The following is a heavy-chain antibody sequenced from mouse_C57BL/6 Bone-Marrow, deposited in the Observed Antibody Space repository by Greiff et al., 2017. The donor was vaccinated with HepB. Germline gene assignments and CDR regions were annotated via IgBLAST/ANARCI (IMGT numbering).Heavy chain of an antibody. CDR2: IYPRSGNT. V-gene: IGHV1-81*01. Sequence: QVQLQQSGAELARPGASVKLSCKASGYTFTSYGISWVKQRTGQGLEWIGEIYPRSGNTYYNEKFKGKATLTADKSSSTAYMELRSLTSEDSAVYFCETAQAIYAIDYWGQGTSVTVSS. J-gene: IGHJ4*01. CDR3: ETAQAIYAIDY. CDR1: GYTFTSYG. D-gene: IGHD3-2*02.